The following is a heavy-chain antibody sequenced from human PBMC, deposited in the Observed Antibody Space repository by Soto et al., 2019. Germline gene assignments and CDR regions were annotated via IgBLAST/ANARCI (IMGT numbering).Heavy chain of an antibody. J-gene: IGHJ4*02. D-gene: IGHD2-15*01. CDR3: GRAGIVVVGAASRPLDH. Sequence: EVQMEESGGGLVKPGGSLRLSCVASGFTFGSHSMYWVRQAPGKGLEWVSSISGGSDYIFYADSVKGRFTISRDNAMNSRYRQRNSLRAEDTAVYYWGRAGIVVVGAASRPLDHWGQGTLVTVSS. CDR2: ISGGSDYI. CDR1: GFTFGSHS. V-gene: IGHV3-21*01.